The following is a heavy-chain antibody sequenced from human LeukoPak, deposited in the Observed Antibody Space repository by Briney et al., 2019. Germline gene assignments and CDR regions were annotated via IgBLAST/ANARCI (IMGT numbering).Heavy chain of an antibody. V-gene: IGHV1-8*01. CDR2: MNPNSGNT. J-gene: IGHJ4*02. D-gene: IGHD3-22*01. CDR3: AIPYYDSSGYLFFDY. CDR1: GYTFTSYD. Sequence: ASVQFSCKASGYTFTSYDINWVRQATGQGLEWMGWMNPNSGNTGYAQKFQGRVTMTRNTSISTAYMELSSLRSEDTAVYYCAIPYYDSSGYLFFDYWGQGTLVTVSS.